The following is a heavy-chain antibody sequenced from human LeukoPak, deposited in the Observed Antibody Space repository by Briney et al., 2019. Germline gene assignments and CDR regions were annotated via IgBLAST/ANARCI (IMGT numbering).Heavy chain of an antibody. CDR3: ARTRIYRGYRYGYEY. CDR1: GGSFSGYY. J-gene: IGHJ4*02. Sequence: PSETLSLSCAVYGGSFSGYYWSWVRQPPGKGLEWIGEINHSGSTNYNPSLKSRVTISVDTSKNQFSLKLSSVTAADTAVYYCARTRIYRGYRYGYEYWGQGTLVTVSS. CDR2: INHSGST. V-gene: IGHV4-34*01. D-gene: IGHD5-18*01.